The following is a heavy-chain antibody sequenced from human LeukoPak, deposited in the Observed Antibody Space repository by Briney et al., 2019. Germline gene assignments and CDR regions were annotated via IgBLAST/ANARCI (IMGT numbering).Heavy chain of an antibody. D-gene: IGHD1-26*01. V-gene: IGHV1-69*05. Sequence: GASVKVSCKASGGTFSSYAISWVRQAPGQGLEWMGGIIPIFGTANYAQKFQGRVTITTDESTSTAYMELSSLRSEHTAVYYCARDRGGSGSYYLDYYGMDVWGQGTTVTVSS. J-gene: IGHJ6*02. CDR3: ARDRGGSGSYYLDYYGMDV. CDR2: IIPIFGTA. CDR1: GGTFSSYA.